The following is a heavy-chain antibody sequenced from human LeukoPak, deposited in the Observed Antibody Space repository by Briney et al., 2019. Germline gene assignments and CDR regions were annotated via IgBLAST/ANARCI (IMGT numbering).Heavy chain of an antibody. Sequence: GGSLRLSCAASGFTFSSYGMHWVRQAPGKGLEWVAVISYDGSNKYYADSVKGRFTISRDNSKNTLYLQMNSLRAEDTAAYYCAKSEIGYWGQGTLVTVSS. CDR2: ISYDGSNK. J-gene: IGHJ4*02. V-gene: IGHV3-30*18. CDR1: GFTFSSYG. CDR3: AKSEIGY.